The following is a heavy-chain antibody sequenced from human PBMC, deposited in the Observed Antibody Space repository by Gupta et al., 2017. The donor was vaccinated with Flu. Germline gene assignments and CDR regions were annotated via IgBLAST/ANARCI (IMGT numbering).Heavy chain of an antibody. D-gene: IGHD3-16*01. CDR2: IDWDDDE. V-gene: IGHV2-70*04. CDR3: ERNYSFGGSFDV. Sequence: QVTLKESGPALVKPTQTLTLTCTVSGLSLSTTGTRVSWIRQPPGKALEWLARIDWDDDEFYSTSLKTRLTSSKDTSNNQVVITMTNMDPVDTSTDYCERNYSFGGSFDVWGQGTMVIVSS. J-gene: IGHJ3*01. CDR1: GLSLSTTGTR.